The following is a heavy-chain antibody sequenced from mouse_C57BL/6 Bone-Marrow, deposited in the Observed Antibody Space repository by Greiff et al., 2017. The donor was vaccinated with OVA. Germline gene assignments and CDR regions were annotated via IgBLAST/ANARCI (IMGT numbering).Heavy chain of an antibody. CDR3: AREVNPGAMDY. CDR2: IDPSDSYT. V-gene: IGHV1-69*01. CDR1: GYTFTSYW. Sequence: VQLQQPGAELVMPGASVKLSCKASGYTFTSYWMHWVKQRPGQGLEWIGEIDPSDSYTNYNQKFKGKSTLTVDKSSSTAYMQLSSLTSEDSAVYYCAREVNPGAMDYWGQGTSVTVSS. D-gene: IGHD2-2*01. J-gene: IGHJ4*01.